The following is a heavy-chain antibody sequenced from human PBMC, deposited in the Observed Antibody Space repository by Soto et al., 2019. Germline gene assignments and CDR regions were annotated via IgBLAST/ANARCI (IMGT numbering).Heavy chain of an antibody. V-gene: IGHV3-33*01. D-gene: IGHD3-3*01. J-gene: IGHJ5*02. CDR3: ARGTYDFWSFGGKPFDP. CDR1: GFTFSSYG. Sequence: QVQLVESGGAVVQPGRSLTLSCVASGFTFSSYGMHWVRQAPGKGLEWVAVIWYNGSKKYYADSVKGRFTISRDNSKNTLYLQMDSLRGEDTGVYYCARGTYDFWSFGGKPFDPWGQGTLVTVSS. CDR2: IWYNGSKK.